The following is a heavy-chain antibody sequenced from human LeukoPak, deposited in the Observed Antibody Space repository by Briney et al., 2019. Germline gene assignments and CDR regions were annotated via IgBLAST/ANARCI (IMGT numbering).Heavy chain of an antibody. J-gene: IGHJ6*03. CDR2: ISYDGSNK. CDR1: GFTFSSYA. D-gene: IGHD5-12*01. Sequence: GGSLRLSCAASGFTFSSYAMHWVRQAPGKGLEWAAVISYDGSNKYYADSVKGRFTISRDNSKNTLYLQMNSLRAEDTAVYYCARGGVDYYYYMDVWGKGTTVTVSS. CDR3: ARGGVDYYYYMDV. V-gene: IGHV3-30*01.